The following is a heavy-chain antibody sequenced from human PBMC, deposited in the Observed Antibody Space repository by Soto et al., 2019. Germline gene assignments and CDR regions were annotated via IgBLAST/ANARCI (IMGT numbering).Heavy chain of an antibody. Sequence: LILSCAASGFTVSINYMSWVRQAPGRGLEWVSVIYSGGSTYYAESVEGRFTISRDNSKNTLYLQMNSLRAEDTAVYYCARDPRSYGSGFNFDYWGQGTLVTVSS. CDR1: GFTVSINY. V-gene: IGHV3-66*01. J-gene: IGHJ4*02. CDR3: ARDPRSYGSGFNFDY. D-gene: IGHD3-10*01. CDR2: IYSGGST.